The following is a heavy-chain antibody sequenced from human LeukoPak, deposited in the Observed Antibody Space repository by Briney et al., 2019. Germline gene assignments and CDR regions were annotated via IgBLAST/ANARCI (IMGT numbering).Heavy chain of an antibody. J-gene: IGHJ6*03. D-gene: IGHD6-13*01. V-gene: IGHV4-38-2*02. CDR3: ARQQLVGNYYYYYMDV. CDR2: IYHSGST. CDR1: GYSISSGYY. Sequence: SETLSLTCTVSGYSISSGYYWGWIRQPPGKGLEWIGIIYHSGSTYYNPSLKSRVTISVDKSKNQFSLRLSSVTAADTAVYYCARQQLVGNYYYYYMDVWGKGTTVTISS.